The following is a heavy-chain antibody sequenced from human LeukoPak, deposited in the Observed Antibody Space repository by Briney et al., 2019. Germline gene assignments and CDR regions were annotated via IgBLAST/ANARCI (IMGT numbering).Heavy chain of an antibody. D-gene: IGHD6-6*01. CDR1: GGTFSSYA. CDR3: ATCDIAARPYFDY. V-gene: IGHV1-69*05. J-gene: IGHJ4*02. CDR2: IIPIFGTA. Sequence: SVKVSCKASGGTFSSYAISWVRQAPGQGLEWMGGIIPIFGTANYAQKFQGRVTISTDESTSTAYMELSSLRSEDTAVYYCATCDIAARPYFDYWGQGTLVTVSS.